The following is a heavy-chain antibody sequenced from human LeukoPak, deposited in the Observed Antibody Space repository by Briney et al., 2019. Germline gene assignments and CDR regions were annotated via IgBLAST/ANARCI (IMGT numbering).Heavy chain of an antibody. D-gene: IGHD5-12*01. Sequence: ASVKVSCKASGYTFNSYGISWVRQAPGQGLEWMGWISAYNGNTNYAKKLQGTVTMTTDTSTSTAYMELRSLRSDDTAVYYCARDDIVATITYDYWGQGTLVTVSS. CDR1: GYTFNSYG. V-gene: IGHV1-18*01. CDR2: ISAYNGNT. CDR3: ARDDIVATITYDY. J-gene: IGHJ4*02.